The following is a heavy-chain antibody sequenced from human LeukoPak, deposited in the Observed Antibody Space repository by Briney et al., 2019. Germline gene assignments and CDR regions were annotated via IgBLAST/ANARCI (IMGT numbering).Heavy chain of an antibody. D-gene: IGHD3-3*01. CDR2: ISSSSSTI. V-gene: IGHV3-48*01. J-gene: IGHJ5*02. Sequence: VRLGGSLRLSCAASGFTFSSYSMNWVRQAPGKGLEWVSYISSSSSTIYYADSVKGRFTISRDNAKNSLYLQMNSLRAEDTAVYYCARDCDFWSGCYGYGPGWFDPWGQGTLVTVSS. CDR3: ARDCDFWSGCYGYGPGWFDP. CDR1: GFTFSSYS.